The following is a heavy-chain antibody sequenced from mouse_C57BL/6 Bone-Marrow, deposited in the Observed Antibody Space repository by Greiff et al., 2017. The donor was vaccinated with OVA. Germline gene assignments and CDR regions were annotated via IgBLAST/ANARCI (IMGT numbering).Heavy chain of an antibody. CDR1: GFNIKDYY. V-gene: IGHV14-4*01. J-gene: IGHJ2*01. Sequence: VQLQQSGAELVRPGASVKLSCTASGFNIKDYYMHWVKQRPEQGLEWIGGIDPENGGTKYASKFQGKATITADTSSNTAYLQLSSLTSEDTAVYYCAIAHCYSCYFDYWGQGTTLTVSS. D-gene: IGHD1-1*01. CDR2: IDPENGGT. CDR3: AIAHCYSCYFDY.